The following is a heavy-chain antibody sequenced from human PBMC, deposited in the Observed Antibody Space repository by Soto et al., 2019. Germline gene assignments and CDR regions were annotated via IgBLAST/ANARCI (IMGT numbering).Heavy chain of an antibody. CDR3: ARVRGPKLLWFGEPRGTNWFDP. V-gene: IGHV1-8*01. D-gene: IGHD3-10*01. Sequence: ASVKVSCKASGYTFTSYDNNWVRQATGQGLEWMGWMNPNSGNTGYAQKFQGRVTMTRNTSISTAYMELSSLRSEDTAVYYCARVRGPKLLWFGEPRGTNWFDPWGQGTLVTVSS. J-gene: IGHJ5*02. CDR2: MNPNSGNT. CDR1: GYTFTSYD.